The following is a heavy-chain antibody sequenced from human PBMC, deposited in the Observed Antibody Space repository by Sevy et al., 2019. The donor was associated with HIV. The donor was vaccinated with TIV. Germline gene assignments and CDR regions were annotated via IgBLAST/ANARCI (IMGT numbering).Heavy chain of an antibody. Sequence: GGSLRLSCAASGFTFSNAWMSWVRQAPGKGLEWLGRIKSKTDGGTTDYAAPVKGRFTISRDDSKNTLYLQMNSLKTEDTAVYYCFSGWYDHGAFDIWGQGTMVTVSS. D-gene: IGHD6-19*01. V-gene: IGHV3-15*01. CDR1: GFTFSNAW. J-gene: IGHJ3*02. CDR3: FSGWYDHGAFDI. CDR2: IKSKTDGGTT.